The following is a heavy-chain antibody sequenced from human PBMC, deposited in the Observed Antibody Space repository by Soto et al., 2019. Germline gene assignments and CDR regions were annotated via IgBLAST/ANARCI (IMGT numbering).Heavy chain of an antibody. J-gene: IGHJ4*02. V-gene: IGHV4-4*07. CDR3: AREFHYEFDV. D-gene: IGHD4-17*01. CDR2: IDKSGKT. CDR1: GTSISAYY. Sequence: QMQLQESGPGLVKPSETLSLTCSVSGTSISAYYWTWIRQPAGKGLEWIGRIDKSGKTRFNTSLKSRVTMSVDVSKNQFSLKVKSVTAADTAVYYCAREFHYEFDVRGQGTRVTVSS.